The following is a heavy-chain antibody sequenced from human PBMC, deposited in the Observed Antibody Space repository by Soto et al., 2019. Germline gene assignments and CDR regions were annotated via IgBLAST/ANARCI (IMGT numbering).Heavy chain of an antibody. Sequence: ASLKLSCKSSGYTFTSYVISWVRQAPGQGLEWMGWISAYNGNTNYAQKLQGRVTMTTDTSTSTAYMELRSLRSDDTAVYYCARKTVVVVAAGTFDYWGQGTLVTVSS. CDR3: ARKTVVVVAAGTFDY. CDR2: ISAYNGNT. J-gene: IGHJ4*02. D-gene: IGHD2-15*01. V-gene: IGHV1-18*01. CDR1: GYTFTSYV.